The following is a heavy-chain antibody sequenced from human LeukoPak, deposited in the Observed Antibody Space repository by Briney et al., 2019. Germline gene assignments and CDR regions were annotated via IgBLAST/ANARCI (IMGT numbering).Heavy chain of an antibody. Sequence: PSETLSLTCTVSGGSISSGGYYWSWIRQHPGKGLEWIGYIYYSGSTYYNPSLKSRVTISVDTSKNQFSLKLSSVTAADTAVYYCASSEYYDSSGYRLYYFDYWGQGTLVAVSS. CDR1: GGSISSGGYY. CDR3: ASSEYYDSSGYRLYYFDY. J-gene: IGHJ4*02. D-gene: IGHD3-22*01. CDR2: IYYSGST. V-gene: IGHV4-31*03.